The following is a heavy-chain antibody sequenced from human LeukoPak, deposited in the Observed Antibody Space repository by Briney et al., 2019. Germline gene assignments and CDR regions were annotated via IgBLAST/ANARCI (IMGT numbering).Heavy chain of an antibody. D-gene: IGHD1-14*01. CDR2: IGGSSTSI. CDR3: ARETSEAFDY. CDR1: GFTFSTHS. V-gene: IGHV3-21*01. Sequence: GGSLRLSCAASGFTFSTHSMNWVRQAPGKGLEWVSSIGGSSTSIYYADSVKGRFTISRDNAKDSLFLQMNSLRAEDTAVYYCARETSEAFDYWGRGTLVTVSS. J-gene: IGHJ4*02.